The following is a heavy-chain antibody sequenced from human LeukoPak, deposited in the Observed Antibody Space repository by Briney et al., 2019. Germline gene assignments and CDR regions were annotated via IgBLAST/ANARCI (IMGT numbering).Heavy chain of an antibody. CDR1: GGSISSYY. D-gene: IGHD2-15*01. Sequence: PSETLSLTCTVSGGSISSYYWSWIRHPPGKGLELIGYIYYSGSTNYNPSLKSRVTISVDTSKNQFSLKLSSVTAADTAVYYCARVHCSGGSCYYYYGMDVWGQGTTVTVSS. CDR2: IYYSGST. J-gene: IGHJ6*02. V-gene: IGHV4-59*01. CDR3: ARVHCSGGSCYYYYGMDV.